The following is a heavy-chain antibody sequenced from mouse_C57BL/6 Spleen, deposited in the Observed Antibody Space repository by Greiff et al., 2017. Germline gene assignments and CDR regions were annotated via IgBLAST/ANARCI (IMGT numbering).Heavy chain of an antibody. V-gene: IGHV1-64*01. CDR2: IHPNSGST. CDR3: ARDDYDWFAY. CDR1: GYTFTSYW. D-gene: IGHD2-4*01. J-gene: IGHJ3*01. Sequence: VQLQESGAELVKPGASVKLSCKASGYTFTSYWMHWVKQRPGQGLEWIGMIHPNSGSTNYNEKFKSKATLTVDKSSSTAYMQLSSLTSEDSAVYYCARDDYDWFAYWGQGTLVTVSA.